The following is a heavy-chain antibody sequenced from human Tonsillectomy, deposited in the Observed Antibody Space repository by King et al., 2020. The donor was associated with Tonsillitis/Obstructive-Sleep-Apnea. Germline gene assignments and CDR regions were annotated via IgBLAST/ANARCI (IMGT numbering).Heavy chain of an antibody. V-gene: IGHV3-33*01. J-gene: IGHJ4*02. CDR2: IRSDGYNK. CDR1: GFSFSNYG. Sequence: VQLVESGGGVVQPGRSLRVSCAASGFSFSNYGMHWVRQAPGKGLEWVAVIRSDGYNKYYADSVKGRFTISRDNSKDTLYLQMNSLRAEDTAVYYCARGEDFGVGGYWGQGTLVTVSS. D-gene: IGHD3-3*01. CDR3: ARGEDFGVGGY.